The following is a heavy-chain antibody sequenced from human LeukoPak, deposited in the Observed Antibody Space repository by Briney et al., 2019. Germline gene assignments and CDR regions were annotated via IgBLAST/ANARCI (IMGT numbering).Heavy chain of an antibody. CDR1: GGSISSYY. CDR3: ARLVLRGMDV. Sequence: SETLSLTCTVSGGSISSYYWSWIRQPPGKGLEWIGYIYYSGSTNHNPSLKSRVTISVDTSKNQFSLKLSSVTAADTAVYYCARLVLRGMDVWGQGTTVTVSS. J-gene: IGHJ6*02. CDR2: IYYSGST. D-gene: IGHD3-10*01. V-gene: IGHV4-59*08.